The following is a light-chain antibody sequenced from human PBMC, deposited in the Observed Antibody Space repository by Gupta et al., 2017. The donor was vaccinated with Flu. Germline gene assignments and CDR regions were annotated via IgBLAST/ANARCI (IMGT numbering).Light chain of an antibody. Sequence: ATVSLSPGERATLSCRASQSVSNYLVWYQQKPGQAPRLLIYDASNRATGIPARFSGSGSGTDFTLTISSLEPEDFAVYYCQQRSNWPPFTFGPGTKVDIK. CDR2: DAS. J-gene: IGKJ3*01. V-gene: IGKV3-11*01. CDR1: QSVSNY. CDR3: QQRSNWPPFT.